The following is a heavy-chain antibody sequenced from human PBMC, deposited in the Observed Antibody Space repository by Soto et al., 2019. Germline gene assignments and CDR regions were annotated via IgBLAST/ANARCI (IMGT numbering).Heavy chain of an antibody. D-gene: IGHD5-12*01. Sequence: QVQLVQSVPEVKKPGSSVKVFCKASGGTFSNYAITWVRQAPGQGLEYMGRSIPEFGTANEPHKCQHRARISGVRSMCTTYMELTGVKFDDTAVYYCARGLDSSFDNSGTSWDAALDIWGQGTLVTV. CDR2: SIPEFGTA. V-gene: IGHV1-69*06. J-gene: IGHJ3*02. CDR3: ARGLDSSFDNSGTSWDAALDI. CDR1: GGTFSNYA.